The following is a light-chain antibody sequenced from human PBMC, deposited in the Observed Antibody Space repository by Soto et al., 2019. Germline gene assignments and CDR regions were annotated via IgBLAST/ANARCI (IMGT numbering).Light chain of an antibody. CDR3: QQYGSSLWT. J-gene: IGKJ1*01. CDR2: GAS. Sequence: EIVLTQSPGTLSLSQGERATLSCRASQSVSSSYLAWYQQKPGQAPRLLIYGASSRATGIPDRFSGSGSGTDFTLTISRLEPEDFAVYYRQQYGSSLWTFGQGTKVDI. V-gene: IGKV3-20*01. CDR1: QSVSSSY.